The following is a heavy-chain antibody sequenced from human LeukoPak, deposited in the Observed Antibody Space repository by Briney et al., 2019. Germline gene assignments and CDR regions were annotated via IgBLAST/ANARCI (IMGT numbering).Heavy chain of an antibody. CDR3: ARDGSSGWYWVDY. CDR2: INSDGSST. J-gene: IGHJ4*02. CDR1: GFTFSSYW. D-gene: IGHD6-19*01. V-gene: IGHV3-74*01. Sequence: GESLRLSCAASGFTFSSYWMHWVRHAPGKGLVWVSRINSDGSSTSYADSVKGRFTISRDNAKNTLYLQMNSLRAEDTAVYYCARDGSSGWYWVDYWGQGTLVTVSS.